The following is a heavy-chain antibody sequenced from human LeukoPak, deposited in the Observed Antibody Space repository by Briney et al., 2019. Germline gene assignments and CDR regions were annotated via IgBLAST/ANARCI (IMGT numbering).Heavy chain of an antibody. CDR1: GFTFSTYA. D-gene: IGHD4-17*01. Sequence: GGSLRLSCAASGFTFSTYAVNWVRQAPGKGLEWVSSISSSSSYIYYADSVKGRFTISRDNAKNSLYLQMNSLRAEDTAVYYCARDDYGDYNWFDPWGQGTLVTVSS. J-gene: IGHJ5*02. CDR3: ARDDYGDYNWFDP. V-gene: IGHV3-21*01. CDR2: ISSSSSYI.